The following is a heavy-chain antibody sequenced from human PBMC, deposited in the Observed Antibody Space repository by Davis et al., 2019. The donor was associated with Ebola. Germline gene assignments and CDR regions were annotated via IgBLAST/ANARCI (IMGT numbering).Heavy chain of an antibody. CDR3: AARYCTSTKCQAFEY. V-gene: IGHV3-7*03. D-gene: IGHD2-8*01. CDR2: IKQDGSEK. J-gene: IGHJ4*02. Sequence: GESLKISCAASGFTFSSYWMSWVRQAPGKGLEWVANIKQDGSEKYYVDSVKGRFTISRDNAKKSLYLQMNSLTVDDTAFYYCAARYCTSTKCQAFEYGGQGTLVTVSS. CDR1: GFTFSSYW.